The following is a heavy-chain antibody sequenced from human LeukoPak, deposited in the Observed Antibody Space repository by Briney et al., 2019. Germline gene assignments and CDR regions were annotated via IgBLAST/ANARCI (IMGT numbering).Heavy chain of an antibody. V-gene: IGHV4-34*01. CDR1: GGSFSGYY. CDR2: INHSGST. J-gene: IGHJ6*02. Sequence: SETLSLTCAVYGGSFSGYYWSWIRQPPGKGLEWIGEINHSGSTNYNPSLKSRVTISVDTSKNQFSLKLNSVTAADTAVYYCARGDLRPKYCSGGSCYYYYGMDVWGQGTTVTVSS. D-gene: IGHD2-15*01. CDR3: ARGDLRPKYCSGGSCYYYYGMDV.